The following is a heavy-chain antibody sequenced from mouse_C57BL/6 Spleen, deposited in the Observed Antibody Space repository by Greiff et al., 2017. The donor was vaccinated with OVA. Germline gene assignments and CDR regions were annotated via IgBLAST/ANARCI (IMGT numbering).Heavy chain of an antibody. CDR3: ARSLPWFAY. V-gene: IGHV1-42*01. CDR2: INPSTGGT. J-gene: IGHJ3*01. CDR1: GYSFTGYY. Sequence: VHVKQSGPELVKPGASVKISCKASGYSFTGYYMNWVKQSPEKSLEWIGEINPSTGGTTYNQKFKAKATLTVDKSSSTAYMQLKSLTSEDSAVYYCARSLPWFAYWGQGTLVTVSA.